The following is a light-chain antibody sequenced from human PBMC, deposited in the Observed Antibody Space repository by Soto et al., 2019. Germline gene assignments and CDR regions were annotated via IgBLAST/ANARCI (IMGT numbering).Light chain of an antibody. Sequence: DIQMTQSPSSLSASEGDRVTITCRASQGIYNHLAWFQLKPGKAPKSLIYTVSSLESGVPSRFSGSGSATDFTLTTSSLQPEDFATYYCQQYYSYPLTFGGGTKVDIK. CDR3: QQYYSYPLT. V-gene: IGKV1-16*01. CDR2: TVS. J-gene: IGKJ4*01. CDR1: QGIYNH.